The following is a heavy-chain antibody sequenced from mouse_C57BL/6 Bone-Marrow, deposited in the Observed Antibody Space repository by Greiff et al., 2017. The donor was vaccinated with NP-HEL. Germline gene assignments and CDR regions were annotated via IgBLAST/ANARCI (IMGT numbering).Heavy chain of an antibody. J-gene: IGHJ2*01. CDR3: ARDPLLLIY. CDR2: IYPGSGST. Sequence: VKQRPGQGLEWIGDIYPGSGSTNYNEKFKSKATLTVDTSSSTAYMQLSSLTSEDSAVYYCARDPLLLIYWGQGTTLTVSS. D-gene: IGHD1-1*01. V-gene: IGHV1-55*01.